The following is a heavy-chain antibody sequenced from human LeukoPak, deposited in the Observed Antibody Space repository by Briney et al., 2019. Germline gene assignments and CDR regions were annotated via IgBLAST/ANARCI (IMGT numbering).Heavy chain of an antibody. CDR2: IIPILGIT. D-gene: IGHD2-2*01. V-gene: IGHV1-69*04. Sequence: SVKVSCKASGDTFSTYAISWVRQAPGQGLEWMGRIIPILGITNYAQKFQGRVTITADKSTSTAYMELSSLRSEDTAVYYCARDKSLGDQSYYAMDVWGQGTRVTVSS. J-gene: IGHJ6*02. CDR1: GDTFSTYA. CDR3: ARDKSLGDQSYYAMDV.